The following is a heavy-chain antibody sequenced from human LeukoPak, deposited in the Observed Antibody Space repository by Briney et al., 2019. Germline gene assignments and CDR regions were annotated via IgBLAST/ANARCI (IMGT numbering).Heavy chain of an antibody. CDR2: IYYSGST. Sequence: PSETLSLTCTVSGGSISSYYWSWIRQPPGKGLEWIGYIYYSGSTNYNPSLKNRVTISVDTSKNQFSLKLSSVTAADTAVYYCARDPRYYDSSGYNDAFDIWGQGTMVTVSS. V-gene: IGHV4-59*01. J-gene: IGHJ3*02. CDR1: GGSISSYY. CDR3: ARDPRYYDSSGYNDAFDI. D-gene: IGHD3-22*01.